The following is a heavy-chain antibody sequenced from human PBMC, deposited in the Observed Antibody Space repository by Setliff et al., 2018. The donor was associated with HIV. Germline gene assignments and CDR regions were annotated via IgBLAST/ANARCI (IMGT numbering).Heavy chain of an antibody. V-gene: IGHV4-38-2*02. CDR2: FYETGYT. J-gene: IGHJ4*02. CDR1: GDFFSSDYY. CDR3: ARAPPGIQLLTTTNGPYYFDF. Sequence: KTSETLSLTCTVSGDFFSSDYYWGWIRQSPGKGLEWIGSFYETGYTYYNPSLKSRVIISLDTSENQFSLRLTSVTAADTALYFCARAPPGIQLLTTTNGPYYFDFWGQGLLVTVSS. D-gene: IGHD1-1*01.